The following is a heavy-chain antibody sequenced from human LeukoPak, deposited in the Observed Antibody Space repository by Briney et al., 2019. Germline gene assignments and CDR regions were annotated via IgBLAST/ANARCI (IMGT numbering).Heavy chain of an antibody. CDR3: ARQGTGYDILTGYYPSYYFDY. V-gene: IGHV1-2*02. CDR2: FNTNSGGT. CDR1: GYSFTGYY. Sequence: GSSVKVSCKGSGYSFTGYYKPWVRHAPGQGHGWMGWFNTNSGGTNYAQTFQGKVTMTRDTSISTAYMELSRLRSDDTAGYYCARQGTGYDILTGYYPSYYFDYWGQGTLVTVSS. J-gene: IGHJ4*02. D-gene: IGHD3-9*01.